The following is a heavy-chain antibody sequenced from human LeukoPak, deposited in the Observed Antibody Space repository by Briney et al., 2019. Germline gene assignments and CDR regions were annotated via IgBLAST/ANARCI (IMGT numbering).Heavy chain of an antibody. J-gene: IGHJ6*03. CDR2: ISSSSSTI. Sequence: GGSLRLSCAASGFTFSSYSMNWVRQAPGKGLEWVSYISSSSSTIYYADSVKGRFTISRDNAKNSLYLQMNSLRAEDTAVYYCARAKGAGGYDYYYYYYMDVWGKGTTVTVSS. V-gene: IGHV3-48*01. CDR1: GFTFSSYS. D-gene: IGHD5-12*01. CDR3: ARAKGAGGYDYYYYYYMDV.